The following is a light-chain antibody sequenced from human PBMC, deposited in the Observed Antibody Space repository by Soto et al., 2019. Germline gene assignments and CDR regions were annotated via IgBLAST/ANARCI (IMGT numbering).Light chain of an antibody. CDR1: QSITDS. Sequence: DIPMTQSPSTLSASVGDRVTVTCRASQSITDSLAWYQQKPGKVPYLLIYQTSISESGVPSRFSGSQSGTEFTLTISSLQPDDFATYYCQQYRTYPWTFGQGTRVEIK. V-gene: IGKV1-5*03. J-gene: IGKJ1*01. CDR3: QQYRTYPWT. CDR2: QTS.